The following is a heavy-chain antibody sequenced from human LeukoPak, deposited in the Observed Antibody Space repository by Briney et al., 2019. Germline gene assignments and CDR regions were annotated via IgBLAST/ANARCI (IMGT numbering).Heavy chain of an antibody. CDR2: ICPDGTVT. CDR3: ARVGGAWFSDY. Sequence: GGSLRLSCAASGFIFSTYCMHWVRQAPGKGPMWVSRICPDGTVTNYADSVKARFTISRDNAKNSLYLQMNSLRADDTAVYYCARVGGAWFSDYWGQGTLVTVSS. D-gene: IGHD2-15*01. J-gene: IGHJ4*02. V-gene: IGHV3-74*01. CDR1: GFIFSTYC.